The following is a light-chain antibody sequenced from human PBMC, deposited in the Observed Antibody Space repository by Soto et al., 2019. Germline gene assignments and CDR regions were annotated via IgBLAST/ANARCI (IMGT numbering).Light chain of an antibody. CDR1: QSFVYSDGHTS. J-gene: IGKJ5*01. Sequence: DVVMTQSPLPLPVTSGQPASISCRSSQSFVYSDGHTSLNWFQQRPGQSPRRLIYKVSIRDSGVPDRFSGSGSGTDFTLKISRVEAEDIGVDDCMQGTHWPPITFGQGTRLEIK. CDR3: MQGTHWPPIT. V-gene: IGKV2-30*01. CDR2: KVS.